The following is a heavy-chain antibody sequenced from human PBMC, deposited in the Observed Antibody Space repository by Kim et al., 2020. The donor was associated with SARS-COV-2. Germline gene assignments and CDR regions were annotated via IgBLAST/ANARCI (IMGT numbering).Heavy chain of an antibody. Sequence: SETLSLTCAVYGGSFSGYYWSWIRQPPGKGLEWIGEINHSGSTNYNPSLKSRVTISVDTSKNQFSLKLSSVTAADTAVYYCARGLRRVGATTFDYWGQGT. CDR1: GGSFSGYY. D-gene: IGHD1-26*01. CDR2: INHSGST. V-gene: IGHV4-34*01. CDR3: ARGLRRVGATTFDY. J-gene: IGHJ4*02.